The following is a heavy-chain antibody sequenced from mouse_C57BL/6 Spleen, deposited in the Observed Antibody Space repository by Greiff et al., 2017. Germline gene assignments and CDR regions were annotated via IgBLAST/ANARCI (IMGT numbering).Heavy chain of an antibody. CDR2: INPNNGGT. CDR1: GYTFTDYY. CDR3: ARDGDDYP. Sequence: EVQLQQSGPELVKPGASVKISCKASGYTFTDYYMNWVKQSHGKSLEWIGDINPNNGGTSYNQKFKGKATLTVDKSSSTAYMELRSLTSEDSAVYYCARDGDDYPWGQGTTLTVSS. V-gene: IGHV1-26*01. J-gene: IGHJ2*01. D-gene: IGHD2-4*01.